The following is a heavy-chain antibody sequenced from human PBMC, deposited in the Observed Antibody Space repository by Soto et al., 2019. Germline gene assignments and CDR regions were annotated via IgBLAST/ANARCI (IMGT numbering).Heavy chain of an antibody. J-gene: IGHJ4*02. CDR3: AGSIAAGFQGYYFDY. D-gene: IGHD6-13*01. CDR2: ISAYNGNT. Sequence: QVQLVQSGAEVKKPGASVKVSCKASGYTFTSYGISWVRQAPGQGLERMGWISAYNGNTNYAQKLQGRVTMTTDTSTSTAYMELRSLRSDDTGVYYCAGSIAAGFQGYYFDYWGQGTLVTVSS. V-gene: IGHV1-18*04. CDR1: GYTFTSYG.